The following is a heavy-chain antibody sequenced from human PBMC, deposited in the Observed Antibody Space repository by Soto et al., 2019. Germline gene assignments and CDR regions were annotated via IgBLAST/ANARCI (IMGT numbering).Heavy chain of an antibody. V-gene: IGHV3-30-3*01. CDR3: ASGSSSPSDY. CDR1: GFTFSSYA. J-gene: IGHJ4*02. CDR2: ISYDGSNK. D-gene: IGHD6-6*01. Sequence: QVQLVESGGGVVQPGRSLRLSCAASGFTFSSYAMHWVRQAPGKGLEWVAVISYDGSNKYYADSVKGRFTISRDNSKNTLYLQMNSLSAEDTAVYYCASGSSSPSDYWGQGTLVTVSS.